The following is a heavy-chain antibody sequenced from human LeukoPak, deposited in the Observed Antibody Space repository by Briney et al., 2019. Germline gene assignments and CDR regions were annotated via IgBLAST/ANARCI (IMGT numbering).Heavy chain of an antibody. CDR1: GGSISSYY. D-gene: IGHD5-24*01. Sequence: PSETLSLTCTVSGGSISSYYWSWIRQPPGKGLEWIGYIYYSGSTNYNPSLKSRVTISVDTSKNQFSLKLNSVTAADTAVYYCARGALGDGYNWLDYWGQGTLVTVSS. CDR3: ARGALGDGYNWLDY. J-gene: IGHJ4*02. CDR2: IYYSGST. V-gene: IGHV4-59*01.